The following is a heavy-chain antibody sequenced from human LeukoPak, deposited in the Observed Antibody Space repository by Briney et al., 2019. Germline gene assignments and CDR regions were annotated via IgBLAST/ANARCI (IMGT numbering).Heavy chain of an antibody. J-gene: IGHJ6*02. V-gene: IGHV3-53*01. D-gene: IGHD2-2*01. CDR2: IYSGGST. CDR3: ARVQNTMKPRYYYYYGMDV. CDR1: GFTVSSNY. Sequence: GGSLRLSCAASGFTVSSNYMSWVRQAPGKGLEWVSVIYSGGSTYYADSMKGRFTISRDNSKNTLYLQMNSLRAEDTAVYYCARVQNTMKPRYYYYYGMDVWGQGTTVTVSS.